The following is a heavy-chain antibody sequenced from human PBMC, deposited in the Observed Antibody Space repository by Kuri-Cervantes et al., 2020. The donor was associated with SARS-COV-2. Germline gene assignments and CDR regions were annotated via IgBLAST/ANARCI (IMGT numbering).Heavy chain of an antibody. J-gene: IGHJ6*03. CDR1: GYSFTTYW. D-gene: IGHD4-17*01. CDR3: ARRAYGEQVDYYYMDV. V-gene: IGHV5-51*01. CDR2: IYPGDSDT. Sequence: GGSLRLSCKGSGYSFTTYWIGWVRQMPGKGLEWMGIIYPGDSDTRYSQSFQGQVTISADKSISTAFLQWSSLKASDTAIYYCARRAYGEQVDYYYMDVWGKGTTVTVSS.